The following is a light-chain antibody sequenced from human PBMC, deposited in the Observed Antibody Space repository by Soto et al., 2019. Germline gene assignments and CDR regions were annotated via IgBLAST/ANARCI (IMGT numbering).Light chain of an antibody. CDR1: ESIDNW. V-gene: IGKV1-5*01. J-gene: IGKJ4*01. Sequence: DIQVTQSPSTLSASVGDAVTITCRASESIDNWLAWYQQKPGKAPKLLIFAASTLVRGVPSKFSGRGSGTEFTLTISNLQPDDFATYYCQQYDNYPLTFGGGTKVDIK. CDR3: QQYDNYPLT. CDR2: AAS.